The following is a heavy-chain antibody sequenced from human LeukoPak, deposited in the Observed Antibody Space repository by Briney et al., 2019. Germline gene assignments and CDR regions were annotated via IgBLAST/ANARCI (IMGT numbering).Heavy chain of an antibody. CDR1: GFTFSSYA. D-gene: IGHD4-17*01. CDR2: ISGSGGST. V-gene: IGHV3-23*01. Sequence: GGSLRLSCAASGFTFSSYAMSWVRQAPGKGLEWVSAISGSGGSTYYTDSVKGRFTISRDNSKNTLYLQMNSLRAEDTAVYYCAKDLYRLSTVTYYFDYWGQGTLVTVSS. CDR3: AKDLYRLSTVTYYFDY. J-gene: IGHJ4*02.